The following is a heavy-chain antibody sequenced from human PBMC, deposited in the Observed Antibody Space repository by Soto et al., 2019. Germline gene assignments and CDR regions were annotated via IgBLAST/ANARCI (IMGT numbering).Heavy chain of an antibody. Sequence: QVQLVESGGGVVQPGRSLRLSCAASGFTFSSYAMHWVRQAPGKGLEWVAVISYDGSNKYYADSVKGRFTISRDNSKNTLYLQMNSLRAEDTAVYYCARDSQWGSGWYGGWFDPWGQGTLVTVSS. D-gene: IGHD6-19*01. J-gene: IGHJ5*02. CDR2: ISYDGSNK. CDR1: GFTFSSYA. V-gene: IGHV3-30-3*01. CDR3: ARDSQWGSGWYGGWFDP.